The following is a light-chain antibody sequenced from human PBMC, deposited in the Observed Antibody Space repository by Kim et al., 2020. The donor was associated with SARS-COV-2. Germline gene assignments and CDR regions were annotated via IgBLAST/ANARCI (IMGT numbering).Light chain of an antibody. CDR1: QSVSSNY. CDR3: QQYSASPIT. CDR2: GTS. J-gene: IGKJ4*01. V-gene: IGKV3-20*01. Sequence: EIVLTQSPGTLSLSPGERATLSCRASQSVSSNYLAWYQQKPGQAPRLLIYGTSTRANGFPDRFSGRGSGTDFTLTIGRLEPEDFAVYYCQQYSASPITFGGGTKLEI.